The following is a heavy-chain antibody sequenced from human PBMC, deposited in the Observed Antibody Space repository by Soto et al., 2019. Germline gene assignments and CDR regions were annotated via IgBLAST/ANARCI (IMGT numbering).Heavy chain of an antibody. V-gene: IGHV3-30*18. CDR1: GFTFSSYG. J-gene: IGHJ5*02. CDR2: ISYDGMNK. Sequence: QVQLAESGGGVVQPGRSLRLSCAASGFTFSSYGMHWVRQAPGKGLEWVAVISYDGMNKYYGDSVKGRCTISRDNRKNPLYLQMNSLRAEDTAVYHCAKDLRATVTVESQTSNWFDPWGQGTLVAVSS. CDR3: AKDLRATVTVESQTSNWFDP. D-gene: IGHD4-17*01.